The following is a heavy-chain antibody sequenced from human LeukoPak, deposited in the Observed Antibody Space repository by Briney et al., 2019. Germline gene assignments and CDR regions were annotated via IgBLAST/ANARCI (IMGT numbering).Heavy chain of an antibody. J-gene: IGHJ4*02. CDR2: INHGGST. Sequence: SETLSLTCAVYGGSFSGYYWSWIRQPPGKGLEWIGEINHGGSTDYNPSLKSRVTISVDTSKNQFSLRLSSVTAEDTAVYHCAGVWSPPYTSSWPYYFDYWGQGTLVTVSS. D-gene: IGHD6-13*01. CDR1: GGSFSGYY. CDR3: AGVWSPPYTSSWPYYFDY. V-gene: IGHV4-34*01.